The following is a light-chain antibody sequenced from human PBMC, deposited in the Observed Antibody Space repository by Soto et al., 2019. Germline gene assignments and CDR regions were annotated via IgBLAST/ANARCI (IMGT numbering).Light chain of an antibody. J-gene: IGKJ2*01. CDR3: QQYNNWPHT. Sequence: EIVMTQSPATLSVSPGERATLSCRASQSVSDTLTWYQQKPGQAPRLLIHGASTRATGIPARFSGSGSGTAFTLTISSLQSEDSAVYYCQQYNNWPHTFGKGTKVDIK. CDR1: QSVSDT. V-gene: IGKV3-15*01. CDR2: GAS.